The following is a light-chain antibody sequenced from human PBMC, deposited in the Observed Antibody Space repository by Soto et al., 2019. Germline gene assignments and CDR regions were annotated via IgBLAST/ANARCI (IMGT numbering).Light chain of an antibody. CDR1: SSDIATSDY. Sequence: QSALTQPASVSGSPGQSITISCTGTSSDIATSDYVSWFQHHPGEAPKIILYDVNNRPSGVSDRFSGSKSGNTASLTISRLQAEDEAEYYCSSFTSSDALLFGGGTQLTVL. CDR2: DVN. V-gene: IGLV2-14*03. J-gene: IGLJ7*01. CDR3: SSFTSSDALL.